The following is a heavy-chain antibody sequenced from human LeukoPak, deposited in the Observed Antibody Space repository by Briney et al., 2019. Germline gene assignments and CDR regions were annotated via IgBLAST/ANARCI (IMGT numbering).Heavy chain of an antibody. CDR3: ARDTYGSGYNWFDP. Sequence: PSETLSLTCTVSSGSISSYYWSWIRQPPGKGLEWIGYIYYSGSTNYNPSLKSRVTISVDTSKNQFSLKLSSVTAADTAVYYCARDTYGSGYNWFDPWGQGTLVTVSS. CDR2: IYYSGST. D-gene: IGHD3-10*01. V-gene: IGHV4-59*01. CDR1: SGSISSYY. J-gene: IGHJ5*02.